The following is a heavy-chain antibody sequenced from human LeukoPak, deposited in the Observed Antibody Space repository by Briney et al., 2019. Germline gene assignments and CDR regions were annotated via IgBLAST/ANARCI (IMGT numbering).Heavy chain of an antibody. V-gene: IGHV1-69*04. CDR2: IIPILGIA. D-gene: IGHD3-10*01. Sequence: SVKVSCKASGGTFSSYAISWVRQAPGQGLEWMGRIIPILGIANYAQKFQGRVTITADTSTSTAYMELSSLRSEDTAVYYCARTYGSGSYYPADYWGQGTLVTVSS. CDR3: ARTYGSGSYYPADY. J-gene: IGHJ4*02. CDR1: GGTFSSYA.